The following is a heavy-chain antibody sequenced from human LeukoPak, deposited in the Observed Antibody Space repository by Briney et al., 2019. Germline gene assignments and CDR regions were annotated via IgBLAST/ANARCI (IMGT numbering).Heavy chain of an antibody. CDR3: AKVRWDNSGWYYLDT. CDR1: GFTFSGSA. CDR2: IRSKANSYAT. Sequence: TGGSLRLSCAASGFTFSGSAMHWVRQASGKGLEWVGRIRSKANSYATAYAASVKGRFTISRDDSKNTAYLQMNSLRAEDTAVYYCAKVRWDNSGWYYLDTWGQGTLLTVSS. J-gene: IGHJ4*02. V-gene: IGHV3-73*01. D-gene: IGHD6-19*01.